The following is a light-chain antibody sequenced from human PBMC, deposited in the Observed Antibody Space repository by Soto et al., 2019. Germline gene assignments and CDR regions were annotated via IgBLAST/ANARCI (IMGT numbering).Light chain of an antibody. J-gene: IGLJ1*01. CDR1: SSDVGAYNF. CDR2: DVS. Sequence: QSALTQPASVSGSPGQSITISFTGTSSDVGAYNFVSWYQQHPGKAPKLMIDDVSNRPSGGSCRFSGSKSGNTASLTISGLQAEGEADYYCSSYTSSGNYLCGTGTKLTVL. V-gene: IGLV2-14*01. CDR3: SSYTSSGNYL.